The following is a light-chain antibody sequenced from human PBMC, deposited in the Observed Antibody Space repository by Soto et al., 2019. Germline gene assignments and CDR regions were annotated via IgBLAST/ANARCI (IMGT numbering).Light chain of an antibody. CDR1: QSVASRN. J-gene: IGKJ5*01. CDR2: GAS. Sequence: EIVLTQSPGTLSLSPVERATLSCRASQSVASRNLAWYQQKSGQAPRLLIYGASSRATGIPDRFSGSGSGTDFTLTISRLEPEDFAVYYCQQYGTSPITFGQGIRLEI. CDR3: QQYGTSPIT. V-gene: IGKV3-20*01.